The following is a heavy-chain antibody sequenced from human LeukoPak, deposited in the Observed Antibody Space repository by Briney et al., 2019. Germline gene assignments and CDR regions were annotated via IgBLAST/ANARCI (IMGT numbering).Heavy chain of an antibody. D-gene: IGHD6-13*01. CDR1: GGTLSSYA. CDR3: ARGPIQNIAAAGFYYYYYYMDV. CDR2: IIPIFGTA. Sequence: ASVKVSCKASGGTLSSYAISWVRQAPGQGLEWMRGIIPIFGTANYAQKFQGRVTITTDESTSTAYMELSSLRSEDTAVYYCARGPIQNIAAAGFYYYYYYMDVWGKGTTVTVSS. V-gene: IGHV1-69*05. J-gene: IGHJ6*03.